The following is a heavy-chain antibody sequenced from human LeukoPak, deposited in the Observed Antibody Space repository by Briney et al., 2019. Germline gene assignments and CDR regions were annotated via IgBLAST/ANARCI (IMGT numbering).Heavy chain of an antibody. CDR3: AKSGTRTNREVDY. Sequence: GRSLRLSCAASGFTFDDYAMHWVRQAPGKGLEWVSGISWNSGSIGYADSVKGRFTISRDNAKNSLYLQMNSLRAEDTAVYYCAKSGTRTNREVDYWGQGTLVTVSS. CDR2: ISWNSGSI. D-gene: IGHD1-14*01. J-gene: IGHJ4*02. CDR1: GFTFDDYA. V-gene: IGHV3-9*01.